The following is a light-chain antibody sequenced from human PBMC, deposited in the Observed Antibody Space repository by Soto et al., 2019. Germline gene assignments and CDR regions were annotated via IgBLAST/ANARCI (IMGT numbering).Light chain of an antibody. CDR1: QSITSN. V-gene: IGKV3D-15*01. Sequence: DIVMTQSPATLSVSPGERATLSCRASQSITSNLAWYQHKPGQAPRLPIYGASNRATGIPARFSGSGSGTEFTLTISSLQSEDLAVYYCQQYNNWPLVYSFGQGTKLEIK. CDR3: QQYNNWPLVYS. CDR2: GAS. J-gene: IGKJ2*03.